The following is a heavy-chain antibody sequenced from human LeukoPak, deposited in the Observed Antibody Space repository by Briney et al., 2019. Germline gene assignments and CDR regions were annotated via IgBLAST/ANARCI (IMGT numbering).Heavy chain of an antibody. CDR2: ISSSSSYI. Sequence: TGGSLRLSCAASGFTFSSYSMNWVRQAPGKGLEWVSSISSSSSYIYYADSVKGRFTISRDNTKNSLFLQMDSLRAEDTAVYYCAPALSLYDYIYFDYWGQGALVTVSS. D-gene: IGHD5-12*01. V-gene: IGHV3-21*01. J-gene: IGHJ4*02. CDR3: APALSLYDYIYFDY. CDR1: GFTFSSYS.